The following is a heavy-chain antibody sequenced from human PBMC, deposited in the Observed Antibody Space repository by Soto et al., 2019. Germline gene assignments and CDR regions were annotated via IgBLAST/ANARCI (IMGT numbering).Heavy chain of an antibody. V-gene: IGHV1-18*04. CDR1: GYTFTSYG. D-gene: IGHD2-2*02. J-gene: IGHJ6*02. CDR3: ASDGYCSSTSCYTTYYYYYYGMDV. CDR2: ISAYNGNT. Sequence: QVQLVQSGAEVKKPGASVKVSCKASGYTFTSYGISWVRQAPGQGLEWMGWISAYNGNTNYAQKLQGRVTMTTDTSTSTAYMELRSLRSDDTAVYYCASDGYCSSTSCYTTYYYYYYGMDVWGQGTTVTVSS.